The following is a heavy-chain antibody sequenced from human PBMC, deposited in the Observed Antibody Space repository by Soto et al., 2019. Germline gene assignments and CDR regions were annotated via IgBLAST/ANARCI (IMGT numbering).Heavy chain of an antibody. J-gene: IGHJ6*02. V-gene: IGHV4-59*01. D-gene: IGHD6-6*01. CDR3: ARYSSSTPLYGMDV. Sequence: SETLSLTCSVSGGSIVSYYWNWFRQSPGKGLEWLGYIYYSGSTNYNPSLKSRVSISVDTSKNQFSLKLTSVTAADTAVYYCARYSSSTPLYGMDVWGPGTTVT. CDR1: GGSIVSYY. CDR2: IYYSGST.